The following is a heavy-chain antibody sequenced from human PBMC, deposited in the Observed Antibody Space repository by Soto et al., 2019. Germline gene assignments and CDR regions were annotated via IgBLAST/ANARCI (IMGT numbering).Heavy chain of an antibody. CDR3: AKDRVIQLLPIWPDT. CDR2: VSSDGNNK. Sequence: GGSLRLSCVASGFSFSKYGMHWVRQAPGKGLEWVAFVSSDGNNKYYADSVKGRFTISRDNSRNTVYLQVDSLRIDDTALYYCAKDRVIQLLPIWPDTWGQGTLVTVSS. J-gene: IGHJ5*02. V-gene: IGHV3-30*18. CDR1: GFSFSKYG. D-gene: IGHD1-1*01.